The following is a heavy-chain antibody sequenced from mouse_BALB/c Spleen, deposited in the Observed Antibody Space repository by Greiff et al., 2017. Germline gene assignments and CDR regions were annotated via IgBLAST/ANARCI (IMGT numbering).Heavy chain of an antibody. Sequence: QVQLQQPGAELVMPGASVKMSCKASGYTFTDYWMHWVKQRPGQGLEWIGAIDTSDSYTSYNQKFKGKATLTVDESSSTAYMQLSSLTSEDSAVYYCARWDSDDAMDYWGQGTSVTVSS. CDR2: IDTSDSYT. CDR1: GYTFTDYW. V-gene: IGHV1-69*01. J-gene: IGHJ4*01. D-gene: IGHD4-1*01. CDR3: ARWDSDDAMDY.